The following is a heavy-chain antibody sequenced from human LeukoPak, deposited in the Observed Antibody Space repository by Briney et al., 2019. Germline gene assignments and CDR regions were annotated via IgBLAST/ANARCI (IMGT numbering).Heavy chain of an antibody. J-gene: IGHJ4*02. Sequence: GGSLRLSCAASGFTLSSYVMSWVRQAPGKGLEWVSSLTGNGPSTYYADSVKGRFTISRDNSKNTLYLQMNSLRAEDTAVYYCARASSIAVAGIFDYWGQGTLVTVSS. CDR1: GFTLSSYV. D-gene: IGHD6-19*01. CDR3: ARASSIAVAGIFDY. V-gene: IGHV3-23*01. CDR2: LTGNGPST.